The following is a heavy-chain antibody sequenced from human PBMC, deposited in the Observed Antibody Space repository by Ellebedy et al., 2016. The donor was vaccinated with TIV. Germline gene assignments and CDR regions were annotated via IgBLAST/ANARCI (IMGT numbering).Heavy chain of an antibody. Sequence: PGGSLRLSCADSGSTFSSYWMTWVRQAPGKGLEWVANIKQDGGEKYYVDSVKGRFTISRDNAKNSLYLQMNSLRAEDTAVYYCTKGRKLIRSSSLDYWGQGTLVTVSS. CDR1: GSTFSSYW. CDR2: IKQDGGEK. D-gene: IGHD3-22*01. J-gene: IGHJ4*02. CDR3: TKGRKLIRSSSLDY. V-gene: IGHV3-7*03.